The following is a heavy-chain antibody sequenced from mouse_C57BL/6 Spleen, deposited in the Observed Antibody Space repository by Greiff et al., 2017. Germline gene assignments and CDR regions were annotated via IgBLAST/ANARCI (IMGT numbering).Heavy chain of an antibody. CDR3: TRDYYGGFAY. CDR2: ISSGGDYI. V-gene: IGHV5-9-1*02. Sequence: EVKLLESGEGLVKPGASLKLSCAASGFTFSSYAMSWVRQTPEKRLEWVAYISSGGDYIYYADTVKGRFTIARDNARNTLYLQMSSLKSEDTAMYYCTRDYYGGFAYWGQGTLVTVSA. J-gene: IGHJ3*01. CDR1: GFTFSSYA. D-gene: IGHD1-1*01.